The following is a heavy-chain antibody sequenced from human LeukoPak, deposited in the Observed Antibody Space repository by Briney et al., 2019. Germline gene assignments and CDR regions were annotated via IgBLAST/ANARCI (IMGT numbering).Heavy chain of an antibody. D-gene: IGHD3-3*01. CDR3: AKDGKAGYYDLWSGYSDWYYGMDV. CDR2: ISWNSGSI. V-gene: IGHV3-9*01. Sequence: PGRSLRLSCAASGFTFDDYAMHWVRQAPGKGLEWVSGISWNSGSIGYADSVKGRFTISRDNAKNSLYLQMDSLRAEDTALYYCAKDGKAGYYDLWSGYSDWYYGMDVWGQGTTVTVSS. J-gene: IGHJ6*02. CDR1: GFTFDDYA.